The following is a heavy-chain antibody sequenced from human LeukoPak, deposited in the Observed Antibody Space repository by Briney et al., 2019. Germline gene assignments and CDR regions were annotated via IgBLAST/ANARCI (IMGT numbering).Heavy chain of an antibody. J-gene: IGHJ4*02. CDR3: ARVDDSSGYLDY. Sequence: ASVTVSCKASGYTFTSYDINWVRQATGQGLEWMGWMNPNSGNTGYAQKFQGRVTMTRNTSISTAYMELSSLRSEDTAVYYCARVDDSSGYLDYWGQGTLVTVSS. V-gene: IGHV1-8*01. D-gene: IGHD3-22*01. CDR1: GYTFTSYD. CDR2: MNPNSGNT.